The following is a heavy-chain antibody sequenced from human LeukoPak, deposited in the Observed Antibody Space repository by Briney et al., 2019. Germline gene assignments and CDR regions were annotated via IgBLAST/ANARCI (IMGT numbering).Heavy chain of an antibody. V-gene: IGHV4-38-2*02. CDR1: GYSISSGYY. D-gene: IGHD3-16*01. Sequence: SETLSLTCTVSGYSISSGYYWGWIRQPPGKGLEWIGQIYHSGSTNYNPSLKTRVTISVDKSKSQFSLNLTSVTAADTAVYYCARDWLYDYNLKYFDYWGQGTLVTVAS. CDR3: ARDWLYDYNLKYFDY. J-gene: IGHJ4*02. CDR2: IYHSGST.